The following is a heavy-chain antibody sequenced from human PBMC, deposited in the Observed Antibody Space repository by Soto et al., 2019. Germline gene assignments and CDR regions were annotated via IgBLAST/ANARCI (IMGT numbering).Heavy chain of an antibody. D-gene: IGHD2-8*01. V-gene: IGHV4-61*05. CDR3: GRGGDGHEMGRH. CDR1: DDSLSSTSYY. Sequence: QVQLQESGPGLVKPSETLSLICSVSDDSLSSTSYYWSWLRPPPGMGLEWIGFVHFSGSIHSNASLKKRANLTVDLTRKQSSRKMSPLTAAATAVYFCGRGGDGHEMGRHWGQGTLVTVSS. J-gene: IGHJ1*01. CDR2: VHFSGSI.